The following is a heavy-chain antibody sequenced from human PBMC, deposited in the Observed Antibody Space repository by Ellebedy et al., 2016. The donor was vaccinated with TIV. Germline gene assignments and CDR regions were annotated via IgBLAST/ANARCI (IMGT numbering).Heavy chain of an antibody. CDR3: AKLDSSGYYYGRFHY. CDR2: ISSSGVST. J-gene: IGHJ4*02. Sequence: GGSLRLSCAASGFTLRNFAMTWVRQAPGKGLEWVSSISSSGVSTDYADSVRGRVTISRDNSKNTLYLQMNSLRADDSAVYYCAKLDSSGYYYGRFHYWGQGTLVTVSS. CDR1: GFTLRNFA. D-gene: IGHD3-22*01. V-gene: IGHV3-23*01.